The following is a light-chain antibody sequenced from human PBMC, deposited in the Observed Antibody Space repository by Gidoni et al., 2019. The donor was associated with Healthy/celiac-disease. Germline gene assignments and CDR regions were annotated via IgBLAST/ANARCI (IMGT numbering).Light chain of an antibody. CDR2: KAS. CDR3: QQYNSYSRT. J-gene: IGKJ1*01. V-gene: IGKV1-5*03. Sequence: DIQMNQSPSTLAASVGDRVTITCRASQSISSWLAWYQQKPWKAPKLLIYKASSLESGVPSRFSGSGSGTEFTLTISSLQPDDFATYYCQQYNSYSRTFGQGTKVEIK. CDR1: QSISSW.